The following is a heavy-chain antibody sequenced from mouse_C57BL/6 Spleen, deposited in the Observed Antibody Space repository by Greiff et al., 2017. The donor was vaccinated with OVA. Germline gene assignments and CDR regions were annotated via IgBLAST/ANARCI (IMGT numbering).Heavy chain of an antibody. Sequence: VQLQQSGAELARPGASVKLSCKASGYTFTSYGISWVKQRTGQGLEWIGEIYPRSGNTYYNEKFKGKATLTADKSSSTAYMELRSLTSEDSAVYFCARAGDSSGYGAYWGQGTLVTVSA. V-gene: IGHV1-81*01. CDR3: ARAGDSSGYGAY. J-gene: IGHJ3*01. CDR2: IYPRSGNT. D-gene: IGHD3-2*02. CDR1: GYTFTSYG.